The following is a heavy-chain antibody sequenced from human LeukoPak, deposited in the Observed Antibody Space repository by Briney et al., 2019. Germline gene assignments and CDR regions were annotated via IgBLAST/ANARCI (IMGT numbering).Heavy chain of an antibody. J-gene: IGHJ4*02. CDR3: ARTLGGYYLYYFDY. Sequence: ASVKVSCKASGYTSTGYYMHWVRQAPGQGLEWMGWINPNSGGTNYAQKFQGRVTMTRDTSISTAYMELSRLRSDDTAVYYCARTLGGYYLYYFDYWGQGTLVTVSS. D-gene: IGHD3-22*01. CDR1: GYTSTGYY. CDR2: INPNSGGT. V-gene: IGHV1-2*02.